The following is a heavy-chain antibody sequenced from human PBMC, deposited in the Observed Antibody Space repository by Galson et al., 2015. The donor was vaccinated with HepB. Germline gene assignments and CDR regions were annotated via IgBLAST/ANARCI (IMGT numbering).Heavy chain of an antibody. CDR2: IIPIFGTA. J-gene: IGHJ4*02. CDR3: ARGGARGSCRFDY. V-gene: IGHV1-69*13. D-gene: IGHD1-26*01. Sequence: SVKVSCKASGGTFSSYAISWVRQAPGQGLEWMGGIIPIFGTANYAQKFQGRVTITADESTSTAYMELSSLRSEDTAVYYCARGGARGSCRFDYWGQGTLVTVSS. CDR1: GGTFSSYA.